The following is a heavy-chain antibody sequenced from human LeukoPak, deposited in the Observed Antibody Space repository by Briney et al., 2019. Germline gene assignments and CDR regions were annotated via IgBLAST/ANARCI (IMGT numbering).Heavy chain of an antibody. CDR3: ARYYDLAAYNRSLDY. Sequence: SETLSLTCTVTGGSINIAGYYWGWIRQPPGKGLEWIGFIYFTGNTYYNPSLRSRVTLSVDTSKSQFSLELSSVTAADTAVYSCARYYDLAAYNRSLDYWGQGILVTVSS. D-gene: IGHD3-22*01. V-gene: IGHV4-39*01. J-gene: IGHJ4*02. CDR1: GGSINIAGYY. CDR2: IYFTGNT.